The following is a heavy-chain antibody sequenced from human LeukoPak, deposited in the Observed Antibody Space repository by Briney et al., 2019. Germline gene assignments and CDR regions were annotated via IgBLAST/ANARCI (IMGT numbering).Heavy chain of an antibody. Sequence: PGGSLRLSCAASGFYFGDAAMTWVRQVPGKGLQWVSLISSSGLNTYYADSVKGRFALSRDNSKNTLDLQMNSLRADDTAVYYCVKDIQCSYWGQGTPVIVSS. V-gene: IGHV3-23*01. D-gene: IGHD2-21*01. CDR1: GFYFGDAA. J-gene: IGHJ4*02. CDR2: ISSSGLNT. CDR3: VKDIQCSY.